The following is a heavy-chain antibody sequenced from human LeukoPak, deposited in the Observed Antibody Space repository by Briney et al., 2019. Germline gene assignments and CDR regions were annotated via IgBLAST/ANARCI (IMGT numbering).Heavy chain of an antibody. CDR2: ISSSSSYI. J-gene: IGHJ5*02. V-gene: IGHV3-21*04. Sequence: GGSLRLSCAASGFTFSSYSMNWVRQAPGKGLEWVSSISSSSSYIYYADSVKGRFTISRDNAKNSLYLQMNSLRAEDTALYYCAKDYDSSGYYIHTWGQGTLVTVSS. CDR1: GFTFSSYS. D-gene: IGHD3-22*01. CDR3: AKDYDSSGYYIHT.